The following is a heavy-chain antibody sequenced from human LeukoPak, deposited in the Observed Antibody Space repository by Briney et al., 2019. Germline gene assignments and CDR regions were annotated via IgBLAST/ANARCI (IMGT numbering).Heavy chain of an antibody. CDR1: GFTFSSYA. V-gene: IGHV3-23*01. CDR2: ILSGGGDT. CDR3: AKAWPAAGTFDS. D-gene: IGHD6-13*01. Sequence: GSLRLSLAASGFTFSSYAMTWVRQAPGKGLEWVSTILSGGGDTYYADSVKGRFTISRDTSKNTLYLQMNTLRVEDTAVYYCAKAWPAAGTFDSWGQGSLVTVSS. J-gene: IGHJ4*02.